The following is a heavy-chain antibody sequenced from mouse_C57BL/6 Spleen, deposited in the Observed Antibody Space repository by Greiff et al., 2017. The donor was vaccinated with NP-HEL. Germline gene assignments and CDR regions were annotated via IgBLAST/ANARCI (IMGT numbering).Heavy chain of an antibody. CDR1: GFSLTSYG. Sequence: QVQLQQSGPGLVQPSQSLSITCTVSGFSLTSYGVHWVRQSPGKGLEWLGVIWNGGSTAYYAAFISRLIISKDNSKSQVFFKMNSLQADDTAIYYCARENFHFAMDYWGQGTSVTVSS. V-gene: IGHV2-2*01. CDR3: ARENFHFAMDY. J-gene: IGHJ4*01. CDR2: IWNGGST.